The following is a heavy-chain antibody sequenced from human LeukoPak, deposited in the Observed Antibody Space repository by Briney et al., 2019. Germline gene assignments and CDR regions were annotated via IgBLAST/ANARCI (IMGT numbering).Heavy chain of an antibody. J-gene: IGHJ6*02. Sequence: PGGSLRLSCAASGFTFSSYSMNWVRQAPGKGLEWVSAISCSGGSTYYADSVKGRFTISRDNSKNTLYLQMNSLRADDTAVYYCARDGHGDYSYYYYGMDVWGLGTTVTVSS. D-gene: IGHD4-17*01. CDR3: ARDGHGDYSYYYYGMDV. CDR2: ISCSGGST. V-gene: IGHV3-23*01. CDR1: GFTFSSYS.